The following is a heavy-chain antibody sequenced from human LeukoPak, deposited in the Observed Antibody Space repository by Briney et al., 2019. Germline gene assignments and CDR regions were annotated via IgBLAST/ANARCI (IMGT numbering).Heavy chain of an antibody. Sequence: PGGSLRLSCAAFGFTFSNYDMNWVRHAPGKGLEWVSGTSGSGVRTYYSDSMRGRFTISRDNSKNTLYLQMNSLRAEDTAVYFCAKDRTYCSSSSCYGTYYLDYWGQGTLVTVSS. D-gene: IGHD2-2*01. CDR3: AKDRTYCSSSSCYGTYYLDY. CDR1: GFTFSNYD. CDR2: TSGSGVRT. V-gene: IGHV3-23*01. J-gene: IGHJ4*02.